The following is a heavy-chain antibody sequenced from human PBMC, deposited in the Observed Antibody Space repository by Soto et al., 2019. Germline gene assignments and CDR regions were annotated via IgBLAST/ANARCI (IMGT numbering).Heavy chain of an antibody. CDR3: ARDLGEVYAT. CDR2: ISSSSSYI. CDR1: GFTFSSST. D-gene: IGHD2-8*01. Sequence: EVQLVESGGGLVKPGGSLRLSCAGSGFTFSSSTMTWVRQAPGKGLEWVSSISSSSSYIYQPDSLKGRFTISRDNAKNSVFLQMSSLRAEDTAVYYCARDLGEVYATWGQGTRVTVSS. J-gene: IGHJ5*02. V-gene: IGHV3-21*01.